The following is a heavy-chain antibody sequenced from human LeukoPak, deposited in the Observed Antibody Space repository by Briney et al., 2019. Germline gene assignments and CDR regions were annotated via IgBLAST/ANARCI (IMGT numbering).Heavy chain of an antibody. J-gene: IGHJ4*02. V-gene: IGHV4-34*01. CDR2: INHSGST. CDR1: GGPFSGYY. D-gene: IGHD3/OR15-3a*01. CDR3: ARSVLLDY. Sequence: ASETLSLTCAVYGGPFSGYYWSWIRQPPGKGLEWIGEINHSGSTNYNPSLKSRVTISVDTSKNQFSLKLSSVTAADTAVYYCARSVLLDYWGQGTLVTVSS.